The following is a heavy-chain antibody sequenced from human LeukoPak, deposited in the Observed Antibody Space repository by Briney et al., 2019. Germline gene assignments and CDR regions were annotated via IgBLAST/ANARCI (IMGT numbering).Heavy chain of an antibody. J-gene: IGHJ4*02. CDR2: ISSYHVNT. CDR1: GYTFTIYG. D-gene: IGHD2-2*01. Sequence: SVNFSCKASGYTFTIYGISSVRHAPGQGLEWSGWISSYHVNTNYAQTLQGRVTMTTDTSTSTAYMELRSLRSDDTAVYYCARDSIEVVPAVLDYWGQGTLVTVSS. V-gene: IGHV1-18*01. CDR3: ARDSIEVVPAVLDY.